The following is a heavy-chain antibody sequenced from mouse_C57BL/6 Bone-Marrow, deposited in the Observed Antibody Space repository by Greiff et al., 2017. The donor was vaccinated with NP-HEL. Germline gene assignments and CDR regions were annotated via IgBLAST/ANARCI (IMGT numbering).Heavy chain of an antibody. CDR3: VRLGRLAY. V-gene: IGHV10-1*01. CDR1: GFSFNTYA. CDR2: IRSKSNNYAT. J-gene: IGHJ3*01. D-gene: IGHD4-1*01. Sequence: EVKLMESGGGLVQPKGSLKLSCAASGFSFNTYAMNWVRQAPGKGLEWVARIRSKSNNYATYYADSVKDRFTISRDDSESMLYLQMNNLKTEDTAMYYCVRLGRLAYWGQGTLVTVSA.